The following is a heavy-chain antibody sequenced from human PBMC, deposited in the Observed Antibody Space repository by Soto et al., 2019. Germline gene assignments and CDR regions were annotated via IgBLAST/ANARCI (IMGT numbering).Heavy chain of an antibody. CDR1: RFIFSNYG. D-gene: IGHD6-19*01. CDR2: ISGDGSKK. Sequence: SGGGVVQPGGSLRLSCEASRFIFSNYGMHWVRQAPGKGLEWVALISGDGSKKNYAVSVKGRFTISRDNSKNTMYLQMNSLRPEDTAVYYCAKSLGSSGWYYFDYWGQGTLVTVSS. CDR3: AKSLGSSGWYYFDY. J-gene: IGHJ4*02. V-gene: IGHV3-30*18.